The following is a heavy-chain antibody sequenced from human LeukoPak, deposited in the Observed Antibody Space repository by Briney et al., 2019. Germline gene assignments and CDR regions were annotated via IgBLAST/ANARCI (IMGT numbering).Heavy chain of an antibody. V-gene: IGHV4-59*01. J-gene: IGHJ4*02. CDR2: IYYRGST. Sequence: SETLSLTFTGSGGSLSTYFWTWLGQPAGKGLEGIGYIYYRGSTNHNPSVKSRVTISVDTSKNQFCLKLSSVTAADTAVYYCARVRPGEWLFDYWGQGSLVTVSS. D-gene: IGHD3-10*01. CDR1: GGSLSTYF. CDR3: ARVRPGEWLFDY.